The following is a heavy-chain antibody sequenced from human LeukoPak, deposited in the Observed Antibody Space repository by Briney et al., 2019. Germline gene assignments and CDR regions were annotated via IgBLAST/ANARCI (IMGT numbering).Heavy chain of an antibody. V-gene: IGHV4-30-4*08. CDR3: ARQGYYYDSSGYYYRTGGLSSFDY. D-gene: IGHD3-22*01. Sequence: SETLSLTCTVSGGSISSGDYYWSWIRQPPGKGLEWIGYIYYSGSTYYNPSLKSRVTISVDTSKNQFSLKLGSVTAADTAVYYCARQGYYYDSSGYYYRTGGLSSFDYWGQGTLVTVSS. CDR1: GGSISSGDYY. J-gene: IGHJ4*02. CDR2: IYYSGST.